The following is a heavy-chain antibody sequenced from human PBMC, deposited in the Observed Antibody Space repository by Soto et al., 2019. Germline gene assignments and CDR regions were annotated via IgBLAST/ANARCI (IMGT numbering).Heavy chain of an antibody. CDR2: INPNGGST. D-gene: IGHD6-25*01. J-gene: IGHJ3*02. V-gene: IGHV1-46*03. Sequence: QVQLVQSGAEVKKPGASVKISCEASGYSFTSQYVHWVRQAPGQGLEWMGIINPNGGSTTYAQKFQGRVTMTRATSTGTVYMGLSSLTSEDTAVYYWAREQGLRPGGGGTEPLDIWGQGTMVTVAS. CDR3: AREQGLRPGGGGTEPLDI. CDR1: GYSFTSQY.